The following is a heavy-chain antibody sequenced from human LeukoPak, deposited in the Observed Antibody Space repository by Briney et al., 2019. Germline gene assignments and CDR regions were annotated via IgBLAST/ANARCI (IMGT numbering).Heavy chain of an antibody. Sequence: ASVKVSCKASGYTFTSYAMNWVRQAPGQGLEWMGWINTNTGNPTYAQGFTGRFVFSLDTSVSTAYLQISSLKAEDTAVYYCARSIPEWEPDWYFDLWGRGTLVTVSS. CDR3: ARSIPEWEPDWYFDL. CDR2: INTNTGNP. J-gene: IGHJ2*01. CDR1: GYTFTSYA. D-gene: IGHD1-26*01. V-gene: IGHV7-4-1*02.